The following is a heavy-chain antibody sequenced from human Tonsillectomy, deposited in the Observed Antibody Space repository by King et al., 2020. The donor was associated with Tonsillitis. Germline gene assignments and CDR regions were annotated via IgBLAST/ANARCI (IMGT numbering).Heavy chain of an antibody. Sequence: VQLQQWGAGLLKPSETLSLTCAVYGGSFSGYYWSWIRQPPGKGLEWIGEINHSVSTNYNPSLNSRVTISLDTSKNQFSLKLSAVSAAGTPLYYCASLAYCGGDCYSSWFDPWGQGTLVTVSS. J-gene: IGHJ5*02. CDR1: GGSFSGYY. CDR2: INHSVST. D-gene: IGHD2-21*02. V-gene: IGHV4-34*01. CDR3: ASLAYCGGDCYSSWFDP.